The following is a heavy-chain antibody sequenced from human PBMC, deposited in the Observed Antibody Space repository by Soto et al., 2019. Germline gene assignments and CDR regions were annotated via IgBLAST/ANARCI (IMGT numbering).Heavy chain of an antibody. Sequence: QVQVVESGGGVVQPGRSLRLSCAASGFSFSDFGMHWVRQAPGKGLGWVALISYDESQIYYADSVKGRFTISRDTSKNTLYLQMNSLRVEDTALYYCAKDQSGPPGNWGQGTLVTVSS. CDR2: ISYDESQI. J-gene: IGHJ1*01. CDR1: GFSFSDFG. V-gene: IGHV3-30*18. D-gene: IGHD6-25*01. CDR3: AKDQSGPPGN.